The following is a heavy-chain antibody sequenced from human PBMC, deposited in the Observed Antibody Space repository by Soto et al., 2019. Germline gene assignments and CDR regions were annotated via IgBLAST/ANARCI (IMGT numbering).Heavy chain of an antibody. CDR1: GFTFSSYA. D-gene: IGHD6-13*01. Sequence: EVQLLESGGGLVPPGGSLRLACAASGFTFSSYAMSWVRQAPGKGLEWVSAISGSGGNTYYADSVKGRFTISRDNSINSLYLQLNSLRAGDTAMYYCARDKGAAPGCSGDYGMDVWGQGTTVIVSS. V-gene: IGHV3-23*01. CDR3: ARDKGAAPGCSGDYGMDV. J-gene: IGHJ6*02. CDR2: ISGSGGNT.